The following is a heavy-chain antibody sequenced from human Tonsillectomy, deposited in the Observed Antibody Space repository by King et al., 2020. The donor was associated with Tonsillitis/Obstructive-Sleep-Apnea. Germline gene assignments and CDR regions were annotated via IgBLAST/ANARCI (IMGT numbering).Heavy chain of an antibody. Sequence: VQLVESGGGLIQPGGSLRLSCAASGFTVSSNYMTWVRQAPGKGLEWVSVIYSGGSTYYADSVKGRFTISRDNSKNTLYIQMNSLRAEDTAVYYCASTVRGDYFDYWGQGTLVTVSS. CDR3: ASTVRGDYFDY. J-gene: IGHJ4*02. V-gene: IGHV3-53*01. CDR1: GFTVSSNY. CDR2: IYSGGST. D-gene: IGHD3-10*01.